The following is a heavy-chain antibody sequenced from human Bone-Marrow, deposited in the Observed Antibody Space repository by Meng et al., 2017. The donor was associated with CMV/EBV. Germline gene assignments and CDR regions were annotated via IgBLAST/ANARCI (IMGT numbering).Heavy chain of an antibody. CDR3: AKDRDGYNLSPFDY. Sequence: GESLKISCAASGFTFSSYWMSWVRQAPGKGLEWVANIKQDGSEKYYVDSVKGRFTISRDNAKNSLYLQMNSLRAEDTAVYYCAKDRDGYNLSPFDYWGQGTLVTVSS. V-gene: IGHV3-7*01. CDR1: GFTFSSYW. D-gene: IGHD5-24*01. J-gene: IGHJ4*02. CDR2: IKQDGSEK.